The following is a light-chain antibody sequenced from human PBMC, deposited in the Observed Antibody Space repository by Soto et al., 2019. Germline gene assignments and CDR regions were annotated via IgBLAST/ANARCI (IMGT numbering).Light chain of an antibody. CDR2: EVS. J-gene: IGLJ3*02. V-gene: IGLV2-14*01. CDR3: TSYTSSTTWV. Sequence: QAVLTQPASVSGSPGQSITISCTGTSSDVGGYNYVSWYQQHLGKAPKVMIYEVSNRPSGVSYRFSGSKSGNTASLTISGLQAEDEGDYYCTSYTSSTTWVFGGGTKLTVL. CDR1: SSDVGGYNY.